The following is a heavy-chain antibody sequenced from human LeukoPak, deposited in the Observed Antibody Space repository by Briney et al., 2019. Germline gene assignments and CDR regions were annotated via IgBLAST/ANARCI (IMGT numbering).Heavy chain of an antibody. D-gene: IGHD2-8*02. Sequence: PGGSLRLSCAASGFTFSSYAMSWVRQAPGKGLEWVSVIYSGGSTYYADSVKGRFTVSSDVSKNTLYLQMNNLRGEDTAVYYCASRHCSGENCYAGPLDFWGQGIQVTVSS. CDR2: IYSGGST. CDR3: ASRHCSGENCYAGPLDF. V-gene: IGHV3-23*03. J-gene: IGHJ4*02. CDR1: GFTFSSYA.